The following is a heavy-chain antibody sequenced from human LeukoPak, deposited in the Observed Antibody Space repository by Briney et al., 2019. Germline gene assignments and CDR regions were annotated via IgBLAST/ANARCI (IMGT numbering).Heavy chain of an antibody. D-gene: IGHD3-10*01. Sequence: GGSLRLSCAASGFTFSDYYRRWIRQAPGRGREWVSYISSRSRYTNYADSVKGRFTICRDNAKNSLYLEKNRVSAEDTAVYYCARLVRGVTKYYFVYWGQGALVTVSS. V-gene: IGHV3-11*06. J-gene: IGHJ4*02. CDR3: ARLVRGVTKYYFVY. CDR1: GFTFSDYY. CDR2: ISSRSRYT.